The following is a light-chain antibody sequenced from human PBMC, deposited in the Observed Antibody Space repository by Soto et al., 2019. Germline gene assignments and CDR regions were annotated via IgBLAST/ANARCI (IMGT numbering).Light chain of an antibody. Sequence: DIQLTQSPSFLSASVGDRVTVTCRASQAISTYLAWYQQKPGKAPKLLIYAASTLQSGVPSRFIGSRSGTEFTLTISSLQPEDFATYYCLQLHTFPRTFGQGTKLEIK. CDR1: QAISTY. CDR3: LQLHTFPRT. CDR2: AAS. V-gene: IGKV1-9*01. J-gene: IGKJ2*01.